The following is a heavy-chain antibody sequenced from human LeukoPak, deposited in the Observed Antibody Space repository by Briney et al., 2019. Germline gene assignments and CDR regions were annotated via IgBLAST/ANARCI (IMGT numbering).Heavy chain of an antibody. Sequence: PSETLSLTCTVSGASISSGDYYWSWIRQPPGKGLEWIGSNSDSASNYYNPSLESQVALSVDTSQNQFSLKLSSVTAADTAVYYCARAPSGYYGSGSYYGRDYFDYWGQGTLVTVSS. J-gene: IGHJ4*02. D-gene: IGHD3-10*01. CDR3: ARAPSGYYGSGSYYGRDYFDY. CDR1: GASISSGDYY. V-gene: IGHV4-30-4*01. CDR2: NSDSASN.